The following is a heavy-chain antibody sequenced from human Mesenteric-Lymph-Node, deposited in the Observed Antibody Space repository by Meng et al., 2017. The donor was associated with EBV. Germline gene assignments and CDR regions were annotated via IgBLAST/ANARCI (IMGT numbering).Heavy chain of an antibody. D-gene: IGHD4-17*01. Sequence: TLKESGPPPGKPPQPLTLTCTFPGFALDTSAVGVGWFRQPPGKALEWLALIYWDDDKWYSPSLRSRLTISKDTSKNQVVLRMTNMDPADTATYYCAHRPPDYGNWFDPWGQGTLVTVSS. J-gene: IGHJ5*02. CDR1: GFALDTSAVG. CDR3: AHRPPDYGNWFDP. CDR2: IYWDDDK. V-gene: IGHV2-5*02.